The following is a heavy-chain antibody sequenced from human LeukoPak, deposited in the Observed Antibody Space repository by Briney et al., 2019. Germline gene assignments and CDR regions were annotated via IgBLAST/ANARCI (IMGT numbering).Heavy chain of an antibody. CDR2: IVVGSGNT. CDR3: GEEQTRGPFAY. J-gene: IGHJ4*02. Sequence: SVKVSCKASGFTFTSSAVQWVRQARGQRLEWIGWIVVGSGNTNYAQKFQERVTITRDMSTSTAYMELSSLRSEDTAVYYGGEEQTRGPFAYWAQEPLFTVSP. V-gene: IGHV1-58*01. CDR1: GFTFTSSA. D-gene: IGHD1/OR15-1a*01.